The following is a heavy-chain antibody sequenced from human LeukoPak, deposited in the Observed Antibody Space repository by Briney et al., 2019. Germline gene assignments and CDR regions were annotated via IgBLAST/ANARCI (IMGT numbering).Heavy chain of an antibody. CDR3: ARELAIVVVPAATDN. V-gene: IGHV3-21*01. CDR1: GFTFSSYS. D-gene: IGHD2-2*01. CDR2: ISSSSSYI. J-gene: IGHJ4*02. Sequence: PGGSLRLSCAASGFTFSSYSMNWVRQAPGKGLEWVSSISSSSSYIYYADSVKGRFTISRGNAKNSLYLQMNSLRAEDTAVYYCARELAIVVVPAATDNWGQGTLVTVSS.